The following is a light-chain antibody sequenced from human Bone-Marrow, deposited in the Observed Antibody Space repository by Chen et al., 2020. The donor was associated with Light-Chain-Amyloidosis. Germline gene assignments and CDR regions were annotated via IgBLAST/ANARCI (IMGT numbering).Light chain of an antibody. J-gene: IGLJ2*01. CDR2: DVS. CDR1: SSDVGGYNY. V-gene: IGLV2-14*01. CDR3: SSYTSSSTLDVV. Sequence: QSALTQPASVSGSPRQSIPISCTSTSSDVGGYNYVSWYQQHPGKAPKLMIYDVSNRPSGVSNRFSGSKSGNTASLTISGLQAEDEADYYCSSYTSSSTLDVVFGGGTKLTVL.